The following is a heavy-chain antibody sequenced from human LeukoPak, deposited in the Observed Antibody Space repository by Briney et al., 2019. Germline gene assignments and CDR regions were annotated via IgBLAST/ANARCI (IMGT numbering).Heavy chain of an antibody. Sequence: SETLSLTCGVSGGSISSSNWWSWVRQPPGKGLEWIGEIYHSGSTNYNPSLKSRVTISVDKSKNQVSLKLSSVTAADTAVYYCARDRGAYYYDSSGREYFQHWGQGTLVTVSS. J-gene: IGHJ1*01. CDR2: IYHSGST. CDR3: ARDRGAYYYDSSGREYFQH. V-gene: IGHV4-4*02. D-gene: IGHD3-22*01. CDR1: GGSISSSNW.